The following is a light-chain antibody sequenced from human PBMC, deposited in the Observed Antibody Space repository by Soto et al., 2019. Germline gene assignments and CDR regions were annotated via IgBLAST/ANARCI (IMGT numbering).Light chain of an antibody. V-gene: IGKV3-20*01. Sequence: EIVLTQSPGTLSLSPGERATLSCRASQSVSSSYLAWYQQKPGQAPRLLIYGASSRATGIPDRFSGSGSGTDFTLTISRLEPEDFGVYYCQQYGSSPPLCTFGQGTKLEIK. CDR1: QSVSSSY. CDR2: GAS. CDR3: QQYGSSPPLCT. J-gene: IGKJ2*02.